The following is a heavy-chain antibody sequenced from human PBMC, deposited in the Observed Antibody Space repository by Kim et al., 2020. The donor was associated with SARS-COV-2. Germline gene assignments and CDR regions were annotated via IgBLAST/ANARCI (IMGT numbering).Heavy chain of an antibody. Sequence: GGSLRLSCAASGFTFSSYPMHWVRQAPGKGLEWVAAITYDGSDKYYADSVKGRFTISRDNSKNTLYLQMNTLRAEDTAVYYCARDFGNAYDWGVDYCGQGALVSASS. V-gene: IGHV3-30*04. J-gene: IGHJ4*02. D-gene: IGHD3-16*01. CDR1: GFTFSSYP. CDR2: ITYDGSDK. CDR3: ARDFGNAYDWGVDY.